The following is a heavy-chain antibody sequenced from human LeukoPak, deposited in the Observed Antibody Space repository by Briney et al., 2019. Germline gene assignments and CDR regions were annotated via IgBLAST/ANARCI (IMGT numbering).Heavy chain of an antibody. CDR1: GDSVSSNSAA. D-gene: IGHD3-9*01. J-gene: IGHJ3*02. V-gene: IGHV6-1*01. CDR2: TYYRSKWYN. CDR3: ARASRTPIHYDILTGYLPHNAFDI. Sequence: SQTLSLTCAISGDSVSSNSAAWKWIRQSPSRGLEWLGRTYYRSKWYNDYAVSVKSRITINPDTSKNQLSLQLNTVTPEDTAVYYCARASRTPIHYDILTGYLPHNAFDIWGQGTMVTVSS.